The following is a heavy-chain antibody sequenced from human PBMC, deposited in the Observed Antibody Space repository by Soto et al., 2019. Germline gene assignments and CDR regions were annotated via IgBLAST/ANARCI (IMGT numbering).Heavy chain of an antibody. Sequence: GGSLRLSCAASGFNFITYSLSWVRQAPGKGLEWVAFISSSAVYIDYADSVKGRFTISRDNANNPLYLQMNSLRAEDTATYYCARHVGSGSYADWYFDIWGRGTLVTVSS. CDR3: ARHVGSGSYADWYFDI. CDR2: ISSSAVYI. D-gene: IGHD3-10*01. V-gene: IGHV3-21*01. J-gene: IGHJ2*01. CDR1: GFNFITYS.